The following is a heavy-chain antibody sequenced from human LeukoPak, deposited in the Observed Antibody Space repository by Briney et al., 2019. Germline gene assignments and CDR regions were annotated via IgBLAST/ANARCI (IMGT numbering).Heavy chain of an antibody. J-gene: IGHJ4*02. CDR2: IDQDGSEK. Sequence: GGSLRLSCAASGFTFSSYWMSWVRQVPGKGLEWVANIDQDGSEKYYVDSVKGRFTISRDNAKNSLYLQMNSLRAEDTAVYYCARVYSSGWYVGEYFDYWGQGTLVTVSS. CDR3: ARVYSSGWYVGEYFDY. CDR1: GFTFSSYW. V-gene: IGHV3-7*01. D-gene: IGHD6-19*01.